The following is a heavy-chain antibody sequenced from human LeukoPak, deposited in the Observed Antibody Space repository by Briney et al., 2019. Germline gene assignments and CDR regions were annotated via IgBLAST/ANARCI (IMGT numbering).Heavy chain of an antibody. J-gene: IGHJ6*03. CDR3: AKGRYYSSSFGYMDV. CDR2: IIPIFGTA. Sequence: ASVKVSCKASGGTFSSYAISWVRQAPGQGLEWMGGIIPIFGTANYAQKFQGRVTITADESTSTAYMELSSLRSEDTAVYYCAKGRYYSSSFGYMDVWGKGTTVTVSS. CDR1: GGTFSSYA. V-gene: IGHV1-69*13. D-gene: IGHD6-6*01.